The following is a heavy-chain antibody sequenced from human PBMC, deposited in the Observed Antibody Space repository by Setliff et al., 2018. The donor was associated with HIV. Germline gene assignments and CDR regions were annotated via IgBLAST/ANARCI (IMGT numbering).Heavy chain of an antibody. V-gene: IGHV4-38-2*02. CDR1: GFCISSRYY. D-gene: IGHD5-18*01. CDR3: ARELHDHRYGTNWFDP. Sequence: PSETLSLTCTVSGFCISSRYYWGWIRQSPGKGLEWIGYIYYSGSTYYNPSLKSRVTISVDTSKNQFSLKLSSVTAADTAVYYCARELHDHRYGTNWFDPWGQGTLVTVSS. J-gene: IGHJ5*02. CDR2: IYYSGST.